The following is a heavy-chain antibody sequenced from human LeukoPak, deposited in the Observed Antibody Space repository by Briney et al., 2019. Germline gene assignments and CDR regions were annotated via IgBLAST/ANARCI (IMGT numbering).Heavy chain of an antibody. D-gene: IGHD5-24*01. CDR2: ISYDGSNK. J-gene: IGHJ4*02. CDR3: ARDQGYTFDY. CDR1: GFTFSSYA. Sequence: GRSLRLSCAASGFTFSSYAMHWVRQAPGKGLEWVAVISYDGSNKYYADSVKGRFTISRDNSKNTLYLQMNSLGAEDTAVYYCARDQGYTFDYWGQGTLVTVSS. V-gene: IGHV3-30*04.